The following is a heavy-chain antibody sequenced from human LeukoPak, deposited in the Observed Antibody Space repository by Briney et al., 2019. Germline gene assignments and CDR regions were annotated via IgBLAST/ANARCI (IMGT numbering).Heavy chain of an antibody. CDR1: GFTFSSYG. V-gene: IGHV3-30*02. D-gene: IGHD5-18*01. CDR3: AKRGTVHVVDTAMAGGLSFDY. CDR2: IRYDGSNK. J-gene: IGHJ4*02. Sequence: GGSLRLSCAASGFTFSSYGMHWVRQAPGKGLEWVAFIRYDGSNKYYADSVKGRFTISRDNPKNTLYLQMNSLRAEDTVVYYCAKRGTVHVVDTAMAGGLSFDYWGQGTLVTVSS.